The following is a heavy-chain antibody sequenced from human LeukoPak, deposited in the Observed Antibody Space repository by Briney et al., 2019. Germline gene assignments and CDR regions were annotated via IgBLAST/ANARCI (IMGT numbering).Heavy chain of an antibody. V-gene: IGHV3-30*18. J-gene: IGHJ3*02. Sequence: GRSLRLSCAASGFTFTDYGIHWVRQVPGKGLEWVAVISYDGANKNYANSVKGTFTISRDNSKNTLYLQMYSLRVDDTALYSCTNFNKWGLGTMVTVSS. CDR1: GFTFTDYG. CDR2: ISYDGANK. CDR3: TNFNK.